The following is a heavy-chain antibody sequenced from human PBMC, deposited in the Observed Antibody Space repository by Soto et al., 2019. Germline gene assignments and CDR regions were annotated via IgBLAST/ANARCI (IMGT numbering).Heavy chain of an antibody. CDR2: ISYDGSNK. CDR1: GFTFSSYA. V-gene: IGHV3-30-3*01. CDR3: AREGDYGDSGGDY. D-gene: IGHD4-17*01. J-gene: IGHJ4*02. Sequence: QVQLVESGGGVVQPGRSLRLSCAASGFTFSSYAMHWVRQAPGKGLEWVAVISYDGSNKYYADSVKGRFTISRDNSKNTLYLQMNSLRAEDTAVYYCAREGDYGDSGGDYWGQGTLVTVSS.